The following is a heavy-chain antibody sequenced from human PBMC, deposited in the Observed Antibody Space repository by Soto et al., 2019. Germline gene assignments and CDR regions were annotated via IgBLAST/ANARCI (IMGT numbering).Heavy chain of an antibody. CDR1: GFTFSDYY. D-gene: IGHD6-13*01. CDR3: ARSPKYSSSWYGGYYFDY. J-gene: IGHJ4*02. CDR2: ISSSSSYT. V-gene: IGHV3-11*06. Sequence: KSGGSLRLSCAASGFTFSDYYMSWIRQAPGKGLEWVSYISSSSSYTNYADSVKGRFTISRDNAKNSLYLQMNSLRAEDTAVYYCARSPKYSSSWYGGYYFDYWGQGTLVTVSS.